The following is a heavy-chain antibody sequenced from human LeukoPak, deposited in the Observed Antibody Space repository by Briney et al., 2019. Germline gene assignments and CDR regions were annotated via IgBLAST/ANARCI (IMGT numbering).Heavy chain of an antibody. J-gene: IGHJ6*02. CDR2: IYYSGST. CDR1: GGSISSYY. V-gene: IGHV4-59*01. CDR3: ARGGEVVRGVPYYYYGMDV. Sequence: SETLSLTCTVSGGSISSYYWSWIRQPPGKRLEWIGYIYYSGSTNYNPSLKSRVTISVDTSKNQFSLKLSSVTAADTAVYYCARGGEVVRGVPYYYYGMDVWGQGTTVTGSS. D-gene: IGHD3-10*01.